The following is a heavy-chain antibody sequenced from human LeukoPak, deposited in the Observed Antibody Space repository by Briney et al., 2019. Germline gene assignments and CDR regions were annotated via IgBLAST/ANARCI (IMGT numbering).Heavy chain of an antibody. CDR3: ARARGIVGAREYYYYYMDV. CDR2: INPNSGGT. V-gene: IGHV1-2*02. CDR1: GYTFTGYY. J-gene: IGHJ6*03. Sequence: GTSVKVSCKASGYTFTGYYMHWVRQAPGQGLEWMGWINPNSGGTNYAQKFQGRVTMTRDTSISTAYMELSRLRSDDTAVYYCARARGIVGAREYYYYYMDVWGKGTTVTVSS. D-gene: IGHD1-26*01.